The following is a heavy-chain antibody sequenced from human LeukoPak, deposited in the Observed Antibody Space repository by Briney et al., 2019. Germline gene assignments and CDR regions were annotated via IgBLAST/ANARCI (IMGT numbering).Heavy chain of an antibody. CDR3: AKNTQYSGYYDC. Sequence: GGSLRLSCAASGFSVSNYALSWVRQAPGKGLEWVSSFTAGGSSTYNTDSVEGRFTISRDNSKNTLYLQMNSLRAEDTAVYYCAKNTQYSGYYDCWGQGTLVAVSS. V-gene: IGHV3-23*01. CDR1: GFSVSNYA. J-gene: IGHJ4*02. D-gene: IGHD6-6*01. CDR2: FTAGGSST.